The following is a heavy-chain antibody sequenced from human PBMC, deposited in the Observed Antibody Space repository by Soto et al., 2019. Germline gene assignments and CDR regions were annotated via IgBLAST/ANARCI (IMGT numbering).Heavy chain of an antibody. J-gene: IGHJ4*02. CDR3: ARGWGGYAVTTIS. CDR1: GFTFSSYS. CDR2: ISSSSSYI. Sequence: EVQLVESGGGLGKPGGSLRLSCAASGFTFSSYSMNWVRQAPGKGLEWVSSISSSSSYIYYADSVKGRFTISRDNAKNSLYLQMNSLRAEDTAVYYCARGWGGYAVTTISWGQGTLVTVSS. D-gene: IGHD4-17*01. V-gene: IGHV3-21*01.